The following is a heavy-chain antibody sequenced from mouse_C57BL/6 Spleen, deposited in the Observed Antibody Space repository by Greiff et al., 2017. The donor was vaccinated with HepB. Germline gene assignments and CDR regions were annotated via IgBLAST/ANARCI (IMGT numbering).Heavy chain of an antibody. J-gene: IGHJ2*01. Sequence: QVQLQQSGAELVKPGASVKISCKASGYAFSSYWMNWVKPRPGKGLEWIGQIYPGEGDTNYNGKFKGKATLTADKPSSTAYMQLSSLTSEDSAVYFCARETVVVPFDYWGQGTTLTVSS. V-gene: IGHV1-80*01. CDR3: ARETVVVPFDY. CDR1: GYAFSSYW. D-gene: IGHD1-1*01. CDR2: IYPGEGDT.